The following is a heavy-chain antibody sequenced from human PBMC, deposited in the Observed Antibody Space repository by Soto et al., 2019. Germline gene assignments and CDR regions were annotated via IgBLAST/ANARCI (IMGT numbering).Heavy chain of an antibody. CDR1: GFTFSNYG. V-gene: IGHV3-23*01. D-gene: IGHD1-1*01. J-gene: IGHJ4*02. Sequence: PGGSLRLSCTASGFTFSNYGMSWVRQAPGKGLEWVSHISPSGDRTLYTDSVKGRFTISGDTSKNTVYLQMSSLRAEDTALYYCAKRISATESYFDWWGQGTLVTVSS. CDR2: ISPSGDRT. CDR3: AKRISATESYFDW.